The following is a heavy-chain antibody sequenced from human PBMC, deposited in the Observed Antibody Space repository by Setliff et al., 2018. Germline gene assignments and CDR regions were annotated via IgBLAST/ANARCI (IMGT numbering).Heavy chain of an antibody. D-gene: IGHD5-12*01. Sequence: SETLSLTCAVSGFSITNGYYWGWIRQSPGRGLEWIANIFQSGITFYNPSLKSRVTMSLDTSTNQFSLKLRSVTAADTAVYYCARLGGLLVATMPFDYWGQGILVTVSS. V-gene: IGHV4-38-2*01. CDR1: GFSITNGYY. CDR3: ARLGGLLVATMPFDY. CDR2: IFQSGIT. J-gene: IGHJ4*02.